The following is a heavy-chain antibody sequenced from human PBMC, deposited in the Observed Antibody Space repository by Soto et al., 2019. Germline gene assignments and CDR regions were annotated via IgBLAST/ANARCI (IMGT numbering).Heavy chain of an antibody. V-gene: IGHV1-8*01. CDR3: ARGSVVPTDYYYYGMDV. CDR1: GYTFTSYD. CDR2: MNPNSGNT. Sequence: ASVKVSCKASGYTFTSYDINWVRQATGQGLEWMGWMNPNSGNTGNAQKFQGRVTMTRNTTISTAYMELRSLRSEDTAVYYCARGSVVPTDYYYYGMDVWGQGTTVTVSS. D-gene: IGHD2-2*01. J-gene: IGHJ6*02.